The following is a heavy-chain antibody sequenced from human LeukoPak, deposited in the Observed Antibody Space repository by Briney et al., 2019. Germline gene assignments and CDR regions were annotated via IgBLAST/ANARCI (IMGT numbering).Heavy chain of an antibody. D-gene: IGHD2-21*01. CDR2: ISSSSSYI. J-gene: IGHJ3*02. CDR3: AREILVGGAFDI. CDR1: GFTFSSYS. Sequence: PGGSLRLSCAASGFTFSSYSMNWVRQAPGKGLEWVSSISSSSSYIYYADSVKGRFTISGDNAKNSLYLQMNSLRAEDTAVYYCAREILVGGAFDIWGQGTMVTVSS. V-gene: IGHV3-21*01.